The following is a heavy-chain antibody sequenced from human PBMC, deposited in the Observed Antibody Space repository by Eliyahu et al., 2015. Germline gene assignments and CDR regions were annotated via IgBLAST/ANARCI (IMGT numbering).Heavy chain of an antibody. V-gene: IGHV4-38-2*02. CDR2: IYHSGST. CDR3: AREPLGYCTGGVCYSETNYFDY. CDR1: GYSXXXXYY. D-gene: IGHD2-8*02. J-gene: IGHJ4*02. Sequence: QVQLQESGPGLVKPSETLSLTCAXSGYSXXXXYYWGWIRQPPGKGLEWIGSIYHSGSTYYNPSLKSRVTISVDTSKNQFSLKLSSVTAADTAVYYCAREPLGYCTGGVCYSETNYFDYWGQGTLVTVSS.